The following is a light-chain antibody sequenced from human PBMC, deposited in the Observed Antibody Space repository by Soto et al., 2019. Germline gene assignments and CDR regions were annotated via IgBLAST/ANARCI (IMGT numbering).Light chain of an antibody. CDR1: QSVSRS. CDR3: QQRGNWAIT. V-gene: IGKV3-11*01. CDR2: DAS. Sequence: LLTQSTASPSFSPGVRATPSLRASQSVSRSLAWYQQKPGQAPRLLIFDASNRATGIPPRFSGSGSGTDFTLTISSLEPEDFAVYYCQQRGNWAITFGQGTRLE. J-gene: IGKJ5*01.